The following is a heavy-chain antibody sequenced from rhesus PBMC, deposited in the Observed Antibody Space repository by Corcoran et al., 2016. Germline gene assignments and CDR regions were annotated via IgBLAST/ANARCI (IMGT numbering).Heavy chain of an antibody. V-gene: IGHV6-1*01. CDR2: TYYRSNWYN. CDR3: ARLTYYNMWTGYYTSDY. D-gene: IGHD3-3*01. Sequence: QVQLQESGPGLVKPSQTLSLTCAISGDSVSSSSATWNWISQSPSRGFECLGRTYYRSNWYNDYAQSVQNTISINPATSKNQSSLQLNSVTPEDMAVYYCARLTYYNMWTGYYTSDYWGQGVLVTVSS. CDR1: GDSVSSSSAT. J-gene: IGHJ4*01.